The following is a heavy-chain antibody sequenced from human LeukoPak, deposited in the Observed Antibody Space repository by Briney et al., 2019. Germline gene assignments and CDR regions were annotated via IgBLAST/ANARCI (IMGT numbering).Heavy chain of an antibody. Sequence: SETLSLTCTVSGGSISSYYWSWIRQPPGKGLEWIGYIYYSGSTNYNPSLKSRVTISVDTSKNQFSLKLSSVTAADTAAYYCARVQHCSSTSCYAAYGMDVWGQGTTVTVSS. V-gene: IGHV4-59*01. CDR2: IYYSGST. CDR1: GGSISSYY. J-gene: IGHJ6*02. D-gene: IGHD2-2*01. CDR3: ARVQHCSSTSCYAAYGMDV.